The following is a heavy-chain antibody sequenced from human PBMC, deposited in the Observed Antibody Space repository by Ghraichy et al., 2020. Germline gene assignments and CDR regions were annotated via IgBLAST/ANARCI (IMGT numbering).Heavy chain of an antibody. CDR3: ARGSRGYGDNFDY. J-gene: IGHJ4*02. CDR1: GFTFSSSW. V-gene: IGHV3-7*03. D-gene: IGHD4-17*01. CDR2: INQYGSEE. Sequence: GGSLRLSCAASGFTFSSSWMTWVRQPPGQGLVWVANINQYGSEENYVDSVKGRFIISRDNAKNSLYLQMNGLRAEDTAVYYCARGSRGYGDNFDYWGQGTLVTVSS.